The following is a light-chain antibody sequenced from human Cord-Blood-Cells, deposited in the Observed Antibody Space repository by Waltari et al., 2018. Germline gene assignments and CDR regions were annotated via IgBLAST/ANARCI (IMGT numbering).Light chain of an antibody. CDR1: SSDVGGYNY. J-gene: IGLJ2*01. CDR3: CSYAGSYTLV. CDR2: DVS. Sequence: QSALTQPRSVSGSPGQSVTISCTGPSSDVGGYNYVSWYKQHPGKAPKLMIYDVSKRPSGVPDRFSGSKSGNTASLTISGLQAEDEADYYCCSYAGSYTLVFGGGTKLTVL. V-gene: IGLV2-11*01.